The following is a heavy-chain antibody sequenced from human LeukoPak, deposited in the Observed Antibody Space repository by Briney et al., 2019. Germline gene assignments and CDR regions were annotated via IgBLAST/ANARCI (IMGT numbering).Heavy chain of an antibody. J-gene: IGHJ5*02. V-gene: IGHV5-51*01. CDR3: ARHRYSSGSQFWFDP. CDR2: IYPGDSDT. Sequence: GASLQISCQGSGSSFTSYWIGWVRQLPGKGLEWMGIIYPGDSDTRYSPSFQGQVTISADKSISTAYLQWSSLKASDTAMYYCARHRYSSGSQFWFDPWGQGTLVTVSS. D-gene: IGHD6-19*01. CDR1: GSSFTSYW.